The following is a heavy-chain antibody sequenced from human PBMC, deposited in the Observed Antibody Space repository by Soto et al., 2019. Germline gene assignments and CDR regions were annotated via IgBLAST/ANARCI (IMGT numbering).Heavy chain of an antibody. CDR1: GFTFDEYA. CDR2: ISWNSDTI. D-gene: IGHD2-21*01. CDR3: AKNLNASCDNCGDAKLSEKGRYV. J-gene: IGHJ3*01. Sequence: FLRFACGACGFTFDEYAMHLVRRAPGKGVEGVSGISWNSDTIAYADSVKGRFTISRDNAKKSLYLQINSLRAEETDLYYCAKNLNASCDNCGDAKLSEKGRYVRGQG. V-gene: IGHV3-9*01.